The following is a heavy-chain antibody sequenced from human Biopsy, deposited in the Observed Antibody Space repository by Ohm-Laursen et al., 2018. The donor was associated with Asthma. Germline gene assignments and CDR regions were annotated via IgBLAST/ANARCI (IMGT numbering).Heavy chain of an antibody. J-gene: IGHJ4*02. CDR1: YGSIISGGYY. Sequence: TLSLTCTVSYGSIISGGYYWTWIRQHPGKGLEWIGLIYYSGSTYYNPSLKSRVSISIDTSKNQFSLKLSSVTAADTAVYYCARAQDYYDSRGYYRSFDYWGQGTLVTVSS. CDR3: ARAQDYYDSRGYYRSFDY. CDR2: IYYSGST. V-gene: IGHV4-31*03. D-gene: IGHD3-22*01.